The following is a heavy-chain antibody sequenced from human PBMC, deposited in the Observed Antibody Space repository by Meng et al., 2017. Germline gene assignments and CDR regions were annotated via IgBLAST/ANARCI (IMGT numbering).Heavy chain of an antibody. CDR2: IKQDGSEK. D-gene: IGHD2-2*02. V-gene: IGHV3-7*01. J-gene: IGHJ4*02. CDR3: ARDYFRRGYTRLGRGFDY. CDR1: GFTFSSFW. Sequence: GESLKISCAASGFTFSSFWMSRVRQAPGKGLEWGANIKQDGSEKYYVDSVKGRFTISRDNAKNSLYLQMNSLRAEDTAVYYCARDYFRRGYTRLGRGFDYWGQGTLVTVSS.